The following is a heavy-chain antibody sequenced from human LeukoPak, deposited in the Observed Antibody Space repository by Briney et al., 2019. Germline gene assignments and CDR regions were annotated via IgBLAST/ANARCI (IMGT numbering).Heavy chain of an antibody. D-gene: IGHD3/OR15-3a*01. CDR2: ISGSGGST. Sequence: GGSLRLSCAASGFTFSIYAMTWVRQAPGKGLEWVSVISGSGGSTYYADSVKGRFTISRDNSKNTLFLQMNSLRAEDTAVYYCAKEGHGTGVDYWGQGTLVTVSS. V-gene: IGHV3-23*01. CDR1: GFTFSIYA. CDR3: AKEGHGTGVDY. J-gene: IGHJ4*02.